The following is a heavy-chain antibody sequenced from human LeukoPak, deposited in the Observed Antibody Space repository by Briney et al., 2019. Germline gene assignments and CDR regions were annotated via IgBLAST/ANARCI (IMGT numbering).Heavy chain of an antibody. CDR1: GFTFSSYA. V-gene: IGHV3-64*01. D-gene: IGHD3-22*01. CDR3: ASGYDSSGYLFDY. Sequence: PGGSLRLSCAASGFTFSSYAMPWVRQAPGKGLEYVSAISSNGGSTYYANSVKGRFTISRDNSKNTLYLQMGSLRAEDMAVYYCASGYDSSGYLFDYWGQGTLVTVSS. CDR2: ISSNGGST. J-gene: IGHJ4*02.